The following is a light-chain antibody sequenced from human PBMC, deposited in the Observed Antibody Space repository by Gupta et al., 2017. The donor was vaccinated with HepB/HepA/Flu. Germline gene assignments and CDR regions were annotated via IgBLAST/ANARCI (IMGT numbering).Light chain of an antibody. V-gene: IGKV3-20*01. Sequence: IVLTQSPDTLSLSPGASATLSCRASQSVPNNFLAWYQQKPGQAPRLLIFAVSNRTTAIPDRFSGSGSGTDCTLTINRLQPEDSAVYHCQQFGSSPDTFGGGTKVEI. CDR2: AVS. CDR1: QSVPNNF. CDR3: QQFGSSPDT. J-gene: IGKJ4*01.